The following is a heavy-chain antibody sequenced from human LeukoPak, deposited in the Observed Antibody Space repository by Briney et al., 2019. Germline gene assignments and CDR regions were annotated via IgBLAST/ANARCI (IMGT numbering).Heavy chain of an antibody. V-gene: IGHV3-23*01. Sequence: GGSLRLSCAAPGLTFRAYALAWSRQAPGKGLDWAPPISGSGGSTYYADSVKGRFTISRDNSKNTLYLQMNSLRAEDTAVYYCAKTGDYGSGSYDDYWGQGTLVTVSS. CDR1: GLTFRAYA. CDR3: AKTGDYGSGSYDDY. CDR2: ISGSGGST. J-gene: IGHJ4*02. D-gene: IGHD3-10*01.